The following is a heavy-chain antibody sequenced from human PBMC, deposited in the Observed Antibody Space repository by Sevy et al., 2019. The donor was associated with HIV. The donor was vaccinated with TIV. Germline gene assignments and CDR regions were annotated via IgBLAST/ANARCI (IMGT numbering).Heavy chain of an antibody. Sequence: ASVKVSCKASGYTFTSHGISWVRQAPGQGLEWVGWISTYNDDKKYAQKVQGRVTMTTDTSTTTVFMELGSLRSDDTAIYYCARDLPPLDYYGSGSYYTSDYWGQGTLVTVSS. V-gene: IGHV1-18*01. J-gene: IGHJ4*02. D-gene: IGHD3-10*01. CDR3: ARDLPPLDYYGSGSYYTSDY. CDR2: ISTYNDDK. CDR1: GYTFTSHG.